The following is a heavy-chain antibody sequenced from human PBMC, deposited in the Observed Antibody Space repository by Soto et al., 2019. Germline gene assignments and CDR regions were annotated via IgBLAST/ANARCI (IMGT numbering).Heavy chain of an antibody. Sequence: PGESLEISCKGSGYSFTSYWIGWVRQMPGKGLEWMGIIYPGDSDTRYSPSFQGQVTISADKSISTAYLQWSSLKASDTAMYYCARHPRAYYYDSNGYYWGNAFDIWGQGTMVTVSS. CDR3: ARHPRAYYYDSNGYYWGNAFDI. J-gene: IGHJ3*02. V-gene: IGHV5-51*01. CDR2: IYPGDSDT. CDR1: GYSFTSYW. D-gene: IGHD3-22*01.